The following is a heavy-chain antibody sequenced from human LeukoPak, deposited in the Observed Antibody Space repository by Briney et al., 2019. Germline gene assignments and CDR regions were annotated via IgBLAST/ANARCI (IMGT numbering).Heavy chain of an antibody. CDR2: ISNSGSAI. CDR3: ARVRGVYASDY. J-gene: IGHJ4*02. Sequence: SCAASGFTFSDYYMSWIRQAPGKGLEWLSYISNSGSAISYADSVKGRFTTSRDNAKNSLYLQMNNLRAEDTAVYYCARVRGVYASDYWGQGTLVTVSS. CDR1: GFTFSDYY. V-gene: IGHV3-11*04. D-gene: IGHD2-8*01.